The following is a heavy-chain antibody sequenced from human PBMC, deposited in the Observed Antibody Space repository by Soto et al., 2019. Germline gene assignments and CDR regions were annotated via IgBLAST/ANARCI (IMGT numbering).Heavy chain of an antibody. Sequence: GGSLRLSCAASGFTFSSYGMHWVRQAPGKGLEWVAVIWYDGSNKYYADSVKGRFTISRDNSKNTLYLQMNSLRAEDTAVYYCAREEERREFDYWGQGTLVTVSS. CDR3: AREEERREFDY. V-gene: IGHV3-33*01. CDR1: GFTFSSYG. J-gene: IGHJ4*02. CDR2: IWYDGSNK.